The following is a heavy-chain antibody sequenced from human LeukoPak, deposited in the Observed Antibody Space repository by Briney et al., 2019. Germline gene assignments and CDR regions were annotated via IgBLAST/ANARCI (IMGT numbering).Heavy chain of an antibody. Sequence: PGGSLRLSCAASGFTFSSYGMHWVRQAPGKGLEWVAVIWYDGSNKYYADSVKGRFTTSRDNSKNTLYLQMNSLRAEDTAVYYCARDATVTTGGFDPWGQGTLVTVSS. CDR1: GFTFSSYG. V-gene: IGHV3-33*01. CDR2: IWYDGSNK. J-gene: IGHJ5*02. D-gene: IGHD4-17*01. CDR3: ARDATVTTGGFDP.